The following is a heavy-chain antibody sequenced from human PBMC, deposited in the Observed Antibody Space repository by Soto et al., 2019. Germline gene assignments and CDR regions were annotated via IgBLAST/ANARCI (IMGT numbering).Heavy chain of an antibody. CDR1: GVTFSTYA. V-gene: IGHV3-23*01. D-gene: IGHD6-19*01. CDR2: LSVSGGT. Sequence: EMQLSEAGGDLVQPGGSLRLSCAASGVTFSTYAMSWVRQAPGKGLEWVSSLSVSGGTYYADSVKGRFTISSDSSKDTLYLPMNSLRAEDTAVYYCAKVRGSGWYSPVDYWGQGTLVTVSS. CDR3: AKVRGSGWYSPVDY. J-gene: IGHJ4*02.